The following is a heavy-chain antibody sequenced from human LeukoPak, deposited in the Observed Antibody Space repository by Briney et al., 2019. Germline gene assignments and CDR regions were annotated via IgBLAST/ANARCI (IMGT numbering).Heavy chain of an antibody. D-gene: IGHD4-23*01. J-gene: IGHJ4*02. CDR1: GFTFGDYA. CDR2: IRSKAYGGTT. Sequence: PGGSLRLSCTASGFTFGDYAMSWFRQAPGKGLEWVGFIRSKAYGGTTEYAASVKGRFTISRDDSKSIAYLQMNSLKTEDTAVYYCTRHRLYGGNSVGCDYWGQGTLVTVSS. V-gene: IGHV3-49*03. CDR3: TRHRLYGGNSVGCDY.